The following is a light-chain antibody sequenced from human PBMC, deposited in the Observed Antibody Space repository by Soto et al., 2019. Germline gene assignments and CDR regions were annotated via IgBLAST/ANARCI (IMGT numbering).Light chain of an antibody. J-gene: IGKJ1*01. Sequence: DFPMTQSPSSLSASVGDRVTITCRASENIARYLNWYQQRPGKAPELLISAASSLQSGVPSRFSGGGSGTDFTLTISSLQPEDFATYYCQQSYNNPRTFGQGTKVEIK. CDR3: QQSYNNPRT. V-gene: IGKV1-39*01. CDR2: AAS. CDR1: ENIARY.